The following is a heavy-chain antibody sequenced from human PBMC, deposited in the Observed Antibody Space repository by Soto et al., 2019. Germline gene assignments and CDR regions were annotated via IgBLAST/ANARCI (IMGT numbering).Heavy chain of an antibody. CDR2: IFSNDEK. CDR3: ARIGYYYDSSGYYWDAFDI. D-gene: IGHD3-22*01. J-gene: IGHJ3*02. CDR1: GFSLSNARMG. Sequence: QVTLKESGPVLVKPTETLTLTCTVSGFSLSNARMGVSWIRQPPGKALEWLAHIFSNDEKSYSTSLKSRLTISKDTSKSQVVLTMTTMDPVDTATYYCARIGYYYDSSGYYWDAFDIWGQGTMVTVSS. V-gene: IGHV2-26*01.